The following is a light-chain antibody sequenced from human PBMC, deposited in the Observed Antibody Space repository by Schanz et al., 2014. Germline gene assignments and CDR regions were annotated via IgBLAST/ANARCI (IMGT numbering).Light chain of an antibody. V-gene: IGKV3-15*01. CDR3: QQRSNWSYT. CDR2: GAS. J-gene: IGKJ2*01. Sequence: EIVMTHSPATLSVSPGERATLSCWASQSVSSNLAWYQQKPGQAPRLLIYGASTRATGIPARFSGSGSGTEFTLTISSLEPEDFAVYYCQQRSNWSYTFGQGTKLEIK. CDR1: QSVSSN.